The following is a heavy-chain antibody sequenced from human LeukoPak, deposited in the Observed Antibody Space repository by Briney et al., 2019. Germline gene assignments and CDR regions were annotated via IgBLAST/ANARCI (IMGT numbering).Heavy chain of an antibody. V-gene: IGHV1-18*01. J-gene: IGHJ6*02. CDR3: VREGFWSGYEIYYYYGMDV. D-gene: IGHD3-3*01. CDR2: ISAYNGNT. Sequence: ASVKVSCKASGYTFTSYGISWVRQAPGQGLEWMGWISAYNGNTNYAQKLQGRVTMTTDTSTSTAYMELRSLRSDDTAVYYCVREGFWSGYEIYYYYGMDVWGQGTTVTVSS. CDR1: GYTFTSYG.